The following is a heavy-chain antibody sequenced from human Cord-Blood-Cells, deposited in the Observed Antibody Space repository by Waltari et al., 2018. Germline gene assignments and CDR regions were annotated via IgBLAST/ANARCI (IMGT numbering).Heavy chain of an antibody. D-gene: IGHD3-16*01. CDR2: IWYDGSNK. V-gene: IGHV3-33*01. Sequence: QVQMVESGGGVVQPGRSLRPPCSAPGFTFSSYGMHWVRQAPGKGLEWVAVIWYDGSNKYYADSVKGRFTISRDNSKNTLYLQMNSLRAEYTVVYYCARDLGGGWFDPGGQVTLVTVSS. CDR1: GFTFSSYG. J-gene: IGHJ5*02. CDR3: ARDLGGGWFDP.